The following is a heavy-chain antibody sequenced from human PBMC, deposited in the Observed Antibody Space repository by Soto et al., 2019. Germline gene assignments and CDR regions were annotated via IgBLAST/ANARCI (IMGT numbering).Heavy chain of an antibody. CDR1: GASVSDYV. CDR2: MSSSGDS. CDR3: ARRSLTFFGGVVPAFDF. V-gene: IGHV4-4*09. D-gene: IGHD3-3*01. J-gene: IGHJ4*02. Sequence: AETLSLTCDVSGASVSDYVWSWIRQPPGKGLEWLGYMSSSGDSISNPALKSRSTISLDMPRKHVSLPLSSMTVADTAVYYCARRSLTFFGGVVPAFDFRGPGNLVPVSS.